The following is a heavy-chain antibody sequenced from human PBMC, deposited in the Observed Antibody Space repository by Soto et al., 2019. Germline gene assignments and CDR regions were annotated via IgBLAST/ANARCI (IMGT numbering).Heavy chain of an antibody. Sequence: GGSLRLSCAASGFTFSSYGMHWVLQAPGKGLEWVAVISYDGSNKYYADSVKGRFTISRDNSKNTLYLQMNSLRAEDTAVYYCAKNYYDSSGYVPPNWFEPWGQGTLVTVSS. CDR1: GFTFSSYG. D-gene: IGHD3-22*01. CDR3: AKNYYDSSGYVPPNWFEP. V-gene: IGHV3-30*18. CDR2: ISYDGSNK. J-gene: IGHJ5*02.